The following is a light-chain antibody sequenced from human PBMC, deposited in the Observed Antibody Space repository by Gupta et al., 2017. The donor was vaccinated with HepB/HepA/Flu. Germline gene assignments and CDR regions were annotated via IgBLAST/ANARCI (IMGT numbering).Light chain of an antibody. J-gene: IGLJ2*01. V-gene: IGLV3-19*01. CDR3: SSRDSSGNLVF. CDR1: CLSSYY. CDR2: GKN. Sequence: SSELTQDPTVSVALGQTVRITCQGDCLSSYYASWPQQKPGQAPVLVIYGKNNRPSGIPDRFSGSSSENTASLTITGAQAEDEADYYCSSRDSSGNLVFFGGGTKLTVL.